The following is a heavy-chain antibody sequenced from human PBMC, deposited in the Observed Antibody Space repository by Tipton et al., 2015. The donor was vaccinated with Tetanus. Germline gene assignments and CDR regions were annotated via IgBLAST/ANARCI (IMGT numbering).Heavy chain of an antibody. J-gene: IGHJ4*02. V-gene: IGHV4-59*08. CDR2: ITYSRAT. D-gene: IGHD3-22*01. CDR1: GGSLSTAH. Sequence: TLSLTCTVSGGSLSTAHWAWIRQPPGKGLEWIGKITYSRATSYNSSLKSRVRMSLDTSTSQFSLKLTSATAADTAVYFCARQEPPRRFFYDSSGSSGWGQGILVTVSS. CDR3: ARQEPPRRFFYDSSGSSG.